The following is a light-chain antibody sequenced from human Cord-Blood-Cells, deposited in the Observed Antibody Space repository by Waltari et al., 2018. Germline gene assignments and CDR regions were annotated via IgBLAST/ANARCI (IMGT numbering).Light chain of an antibody. Sequence: QSVLTQPPSVSAAPGQKVTISCSGSSSNLGHNSVSRYQQLPGTAPKLLIYDNNKRPSGIPDRFAGSKSGTSATLGITGLQTGDEADYYCGTWDSSLSAVVFGGGTKLTVL. CDR2: DNN. V-gene: IGLV1-51*01. J-gene: IGLJ2*01. CDR1: SSNLGHNS. CDR3: GTWDSSLSAVV.